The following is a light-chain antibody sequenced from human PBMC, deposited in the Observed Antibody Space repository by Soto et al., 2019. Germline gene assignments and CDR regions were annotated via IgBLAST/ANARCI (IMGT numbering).Light chain of an antibody. CDR1: SSDVGGYNS. J-gene: IGLJ1*01. Sequence: QSALTQPAPVSGSPGQSITISCTGTSSDVGGYNSVCWYQQHPGKAPKLMIYEVSNRPSGVSNRFSGSKSGNTASLTISGLQAEDEADYYCSSFTSSRTDVFGTGTKLTVL. CDR3: SSFTSSRTDV. CDR2: EVS. V-gene: IGLV2-14*01.